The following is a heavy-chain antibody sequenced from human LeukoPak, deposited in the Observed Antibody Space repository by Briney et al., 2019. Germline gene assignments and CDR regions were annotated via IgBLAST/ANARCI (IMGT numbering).Heavy chain of an antibody. CDR2: IIPIFGTA. CDR1: GGTFSIYA. V-gene: IGHV1-69*01. CDR3: ARDQHSGSGWYGTSDY. Sequence: GSSVKVSCKASGGTFSIYAISWVRQAPGQGLEWMGGIIPIFGTANYAQKFQGRVTITADESTSTAYMELSSLRSEDTAVYYCARDQHSGSGWYGTSDYWGQGTLVTVSS. J-gene: IGHJ4*02. D-gene: IGHD6-19*01.